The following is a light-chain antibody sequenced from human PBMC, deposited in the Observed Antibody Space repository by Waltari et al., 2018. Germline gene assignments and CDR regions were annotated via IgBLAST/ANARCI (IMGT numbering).Light chain of an antibody. CDR3: VAWDNSLNGYV. V-gene: IGLV1-44*01. CDR1: SSNIGRDN. CDR2: KNN. Sequence: QSVLTQPPSASGTPGQRVTISCSGSSSNIGRDNVYWYQQRPGTAPKLLIYKNNQRPPGVPDRFAGSKSGTSASLAISGLQSGDEADYYCVAWDNSLNGYVFGTGTKVTVL. J-gene: IGLJ1*01.